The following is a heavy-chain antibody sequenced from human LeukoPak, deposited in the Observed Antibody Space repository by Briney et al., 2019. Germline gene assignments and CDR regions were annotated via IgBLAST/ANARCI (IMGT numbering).Heavy chain of an antibody. CDR3: TSHGSTYYFDY. CDR2: IRISGVTK. V-gene: IGHV3-48*03. D-gene: IGHD5/OR15-5a*01. CDR1: GFTFSRYD. J-gene: IGHJ4*02. Sequence: LAGGSLRLSCATSGFTFSRYDYNWVPQAPGKGLEWISYIRISGVTKYYADSVRGRFTVSRDNARDSLYLQMDSLRAEDTATYYCTSHGSTYYFDYCGQGTQVTVSS.